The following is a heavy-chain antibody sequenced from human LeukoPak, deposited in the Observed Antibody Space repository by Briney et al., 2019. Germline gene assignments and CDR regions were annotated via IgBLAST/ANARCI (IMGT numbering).Heavy chain of an antibody. CDR1: GFTFSSYE. D-gene: IGHD2-15*01. J-gene: IGHJ4*02. CDR2: INHSGST. Sequence: GSLRLSCAASGFTFSSYEMNWVRQPPGKGLEWIGEINHSGSTNYNPSLKSRVTISVDTSKNQFSLKLSSVTAADTAVYYCARGSQRSTQNYCSGGSCYSDYFDYWGQGTLVTVSS. V-gene: IGHV4-34*01. CDR3: ARGSQRSTQNYCSGGSCYSDYFDY.